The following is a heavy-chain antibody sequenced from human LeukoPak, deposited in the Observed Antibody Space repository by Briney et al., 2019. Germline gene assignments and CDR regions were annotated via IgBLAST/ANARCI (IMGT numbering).Heavy chain of an antibody. CDR3: ARDFFYGGNRYYFDD. CDR2: IYTSGST. D-gene: IGHD4-23*01. V-gene: IGHV4-4*07. J-gene: IGHJ4*02. Sequence: SETLSLTCTVSGGSISSYYWSWIRQPAGKGLEWIGRIYTSGSTNYNPSLKSRVTMSVDTSKNQVSLKLSSVTAADTAVYYCARDFFYGGNRYYFDDWGQGTLVTVSS. CDR1: GGSISSYY.